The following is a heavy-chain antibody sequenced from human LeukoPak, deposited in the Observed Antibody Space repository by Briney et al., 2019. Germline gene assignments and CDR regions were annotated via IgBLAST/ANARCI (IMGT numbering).Heavy chain of an antibody. CDR3: AKDIIGYAPL. CDR2: VSVDGDTK. CDR1: GFTFDDFP. D-gene: IGHD2-8*01. Sequence: GGSLRLSCAASGFTFDDFPMHWVRQQPGKGLEWVSLVSVDGDTKYYADSVRGRFTISRDNSKNSLYLQMNSLRIEDTAFYYCAKDIIGYAPLWGQGTLVTVSS. J-gene: IGHJ4*02. V-gene: IGHV3-43*01.